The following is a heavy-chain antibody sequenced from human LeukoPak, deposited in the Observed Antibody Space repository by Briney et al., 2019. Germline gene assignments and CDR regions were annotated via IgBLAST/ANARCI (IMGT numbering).Heavy chain of an antibody. CDR2: IYTSGST. Sequence: SETLSLTCTVSGGSISSYYWSWIRQPPGKGLEWIGYIYTSGSTNYNPSLKSRVTISVDTSKNQFSLKLSSVTAADTAVYYCARANGAEAAFDIWGQGTMVTVSS. CDR3: ARANGAEAAFDI. V-gene: IGHV4-4*09. CDR1: GGSISSYY. J-gene: IGHJ3*02. D-gene: IGHD2-8*01.